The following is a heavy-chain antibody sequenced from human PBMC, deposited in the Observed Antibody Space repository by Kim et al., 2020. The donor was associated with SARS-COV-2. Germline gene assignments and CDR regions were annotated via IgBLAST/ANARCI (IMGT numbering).Heavy chain of an antibody. J-gene: IGHJ4*02. Sequence: PSLPRRVTISVYTSKNQFSLKLSSVTAADTAVYYCASSYDSSGYPGRDYWGQGTLVTVSS. CDR3: ASSYDSSGYPGRDY. D-gene: IGHD3-22*01. V-gene: IGHV4-31*02.